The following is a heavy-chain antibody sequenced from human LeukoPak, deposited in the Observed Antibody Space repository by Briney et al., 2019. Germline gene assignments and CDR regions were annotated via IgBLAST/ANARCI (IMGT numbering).Heavy chain of an antibody. CDR3: ARVSSSSWYEEIDY. Sequence: GGSLRLSCAASGFTFSSYAMSWVRQAPGKGLEWVSAISGSGGSAYYADSVKGRFTISRDNSKNTLYLQMNSLRAEDTAVYFCARVSSSSWYEEIDYWGQGTLVTVSS. J-gene: IGHJ4*02. CDR1: GFTFSSYA. CDR2: ISGSGGSA. D-gene: IGHD6-13*01. V-gene: IGHV3-23*01.